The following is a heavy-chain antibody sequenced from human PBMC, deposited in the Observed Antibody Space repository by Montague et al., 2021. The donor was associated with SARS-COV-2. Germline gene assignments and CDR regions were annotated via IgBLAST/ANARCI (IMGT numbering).Heavy chain of an antibody. CDR2: IYSGGSNT. V-gene: IGHV3-23*03. J-gene: IGHJ4*02. CDR1: GFTINTYA. CDR3: AKSPRAYSYAFDY. Sequence: SLRLSCAASGFTINTYAMSWVRQAPGKGLEWVSVIYSGGSNTYYADSVKGRFTTSRDNSKNTLYLQMNRLRAEDTAVYYCAKSPRAYSYAFDYWGQGTLVTVSS. D-gene: IGHD5-18*01.